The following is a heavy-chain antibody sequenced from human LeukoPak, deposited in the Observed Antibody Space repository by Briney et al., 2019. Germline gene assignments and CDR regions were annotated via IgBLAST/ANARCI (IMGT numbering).Heavy chain of an antibody. CDR1: GHTFTSYG. V-gene: IGHV1-18*01. J-gene: IGHJ4*02. CDR3: ARALLNYDFWSGYYIY. CDR2: ISAYNGNT. D-gene: IGHD3-3*01. Sequence: ASVKVSCKASGHTFTSYGISWVRQAPGQGLEWMGWISAYNGNTNYAQKLQGRVTMTTDTSTSTAYMELRSLRSDDTAVYYCARALLNYDFWSGYYIYWGQGTLVTVSS.